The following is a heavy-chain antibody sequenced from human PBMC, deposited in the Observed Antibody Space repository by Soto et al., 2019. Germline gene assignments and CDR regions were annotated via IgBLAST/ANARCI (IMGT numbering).Heavy chain of an antibody. Sequence: SETLSLTCTVSGGYINSLYWSWIRQPAGKGLEWIGRIYTSGSTNYNPSLKSRVTMSLDTSKNQVSLNLNSVTAADTAVYYCARDTGFGGPAGNYYFDFWGQGNMVTVSS. D-gene: IGHD5-12*01. CDR3: ARDTGFGGPAGNYYFDF. V-gene: IGHV4-4*07. CDR1: GGYINSLY. CDR2: IYTSGST. J-gene: IGHJ4*02.